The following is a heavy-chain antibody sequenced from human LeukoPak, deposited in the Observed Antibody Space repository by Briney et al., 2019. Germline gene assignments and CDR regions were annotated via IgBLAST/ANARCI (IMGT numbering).Heavy chain of an antibody. Sequence: PSETLSLTCTLSGGSISSGNYYWSWIRQPAGKGLEWIGHIYTSRSTNYNPSLKSRVTISLDTSKNQFSLKLSSVTAADTAVYYCARGRHYGGNWFDPWGQGTLVTVSS. CDR1: GGSISSGNYY. V-gene: IGHV4-61*09. CDR2: IYTSRST. D-gene: IGHD4-23*01. J-gene: IGHJ5*02. CDR3: ARGRHYGGNWFDP.